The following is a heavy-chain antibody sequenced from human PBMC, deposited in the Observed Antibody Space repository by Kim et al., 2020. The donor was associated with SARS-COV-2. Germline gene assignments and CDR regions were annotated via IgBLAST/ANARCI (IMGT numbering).Heavy chain of an antibody. CDR2: IYHSGST. CDR1: GGSISSSNW. J-gene: IGHJ4*02. CDR3: ARGGYSGYDYVSYYFDY. Sequence: SETLSLTCAVSGGSISSSNWWSWVRQPPGKGLEWIGEIYHSGSTNYNPSLKSRVTISVDKSKNQFSLKLSSVTAADTAVYYCARGGYSGYDYVSYYFDYWGQGTLVTVSS. D-gene: IGHD5-12*01. V-gene: IGHV4-4*02.